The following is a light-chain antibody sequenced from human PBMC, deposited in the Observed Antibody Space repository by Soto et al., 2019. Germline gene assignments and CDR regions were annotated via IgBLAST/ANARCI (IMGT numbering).Light chain of an antibody. V-gene: IGKV3-11*01. CDR2: DAS. J-gene: IGKJ1*01. CDR1: QSVTKY. CDR3: QQRSNWPSGT. Sequence: EIVLTQSPATLSLSPGERATLSCRASQSVTKYLAWYQQNPGQAPRLRIYDASNRATGIPARFSGSGSGTDFTLTISSLEPEDFAVYYCQQRSNWPSGTFGQGTKVEIK.